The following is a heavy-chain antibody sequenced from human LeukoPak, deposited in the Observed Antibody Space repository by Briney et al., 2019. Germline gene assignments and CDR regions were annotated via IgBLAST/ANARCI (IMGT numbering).Heavy chain of an antibody. CDR2: FDPEDGET. Sequence: ASVKVSCKVSGYTLTELSMHWVRQAPGKGLEWMGGFDPEDGETIYAQKFQGRVTMTEDTSTDTAYMELSSLRSEDTAVYYCAKDGPQYCSSINCLGGDWGQGTLVTVSS. J-gene: IGHJ4*02. CDR3: AKDGPQYCSSINCLGGD. V-gene: IGHV1-24*01. D-gene: IGHD2-2*01. CDR1: GYTLTELS.